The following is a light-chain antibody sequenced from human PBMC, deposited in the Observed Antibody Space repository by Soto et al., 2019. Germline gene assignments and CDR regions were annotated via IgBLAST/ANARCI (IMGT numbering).Light chain of an antibody. V-gene: IGKV3-11*01. CDR3: QQYYSSPFT. Sequence: EIVLTQSPATLSLSPGERATLSCRASQRISGYLAWYQQRPGQAPRLLIYDASNRATGIPVRFSGSGSGTDFTLTISSLQAEDVAVYYCQQYYSSPFTFGQGTKLEIK. CDR1: QRISGY. J-gene: IGKJ2*01. CDR2: DAS.